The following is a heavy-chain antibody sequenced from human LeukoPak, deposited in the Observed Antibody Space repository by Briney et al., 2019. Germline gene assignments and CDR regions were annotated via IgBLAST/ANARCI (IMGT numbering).Heavy chain of an antibody. CDR2: INHSGST. Sequence: SETLSLTCAVYGGSFSGYYWSWIRQPPGKGLEWIGEINHSGSTNYNPSLKSRVTISVDTSKNQFSLKLSSVTAADTAVYYCARENIGYCRGGSCYMGAFDIWGQGTMVTVSS. V-gene: IGHV4-34*01. D-gene: IGHD2-15*01. CDR3: ARENIGYCRGGSCYMGAFDI. J-gene: IGHJ3*02. CDR1: GGSFSGYY.